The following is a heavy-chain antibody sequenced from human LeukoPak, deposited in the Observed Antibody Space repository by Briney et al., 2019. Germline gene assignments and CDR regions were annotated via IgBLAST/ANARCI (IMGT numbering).Heavy chain of an antibody. J-gene: IGHJ4*02. CDR2: ISSGGRTI. V-gene: IGHV3-11*01. CDR1: GFTFSDYY. D-gene: IGHD4-11*01. Sequence: GGSLRLSCAASGFTFSDYYMTWTRQAPGKGLEWVSYISSGGRTIYYADSVKGRFTISRDNAKNSLYLQMNSLRAEDTAVYYCARGSYSNGPIYGGQGTLVTVSS. CDR3: ARGSYSNGPIY.